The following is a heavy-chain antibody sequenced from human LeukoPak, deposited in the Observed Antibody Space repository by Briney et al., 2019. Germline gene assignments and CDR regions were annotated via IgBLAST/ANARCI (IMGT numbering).Heavy chain of an antibody. CDR3: AREGPIRFLDQIGY. CDR2: IHHSGST. CDR1: GYSLTNTYY. V-gene: IGHV4-38-2*02. J-gene: IGHJ4*02. D-gene: IGHD3-3*01. Sequence: PSETLSLTCNVSGYSLTNTYYWGWIQQPPVKGLEWIGNIHHSGSTYYNPSLKSRVSISIDTSKNQFSLRLTSLNAADTAVYYCAREGPIRFLDQIGYWGQGILVTVSS.